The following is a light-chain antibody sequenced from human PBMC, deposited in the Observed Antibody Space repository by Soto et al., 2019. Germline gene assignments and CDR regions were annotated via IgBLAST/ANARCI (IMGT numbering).Light chain of an antibody. CDR2: GAS. V-gene: IGKV3-15*01. CDR1: QSVSSY. Sequence: EIVWTQSPATLSLSPGERATLSCIAIQSVSSYLAWYQQKPGQAPRPLIYGASTRATGIPARFSGSGSGTEFTLTISSLQSEDFAVYYCQQYNNWPPAWTFGQGTKVDIK. CDR3: QQYNNWPPAWT. J-gene: IGKJ1*01.